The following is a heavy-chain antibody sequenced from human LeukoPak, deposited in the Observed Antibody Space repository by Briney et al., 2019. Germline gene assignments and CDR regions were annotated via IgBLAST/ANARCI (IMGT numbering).Heavy chain of an antibody. D-gene: IGHD2-2*01. CDR3: ATPAKGAYFYYYMDV. J-gene: IGHJ6*03. CDR2: ISSYNGNT. Sequence: ASVKVSRKASGYTFPNYGFTWVRQAPGQGLEWMGWISSYNGNTQYAQNFQGRLTLTTDTSTNTAYMDLRSLRSNDMAVYYCATPAKGAYFYYYMDVWGAGTTVTVSS. V-gene: IGHV1-18*03. CDR1: GYTFPNYG.